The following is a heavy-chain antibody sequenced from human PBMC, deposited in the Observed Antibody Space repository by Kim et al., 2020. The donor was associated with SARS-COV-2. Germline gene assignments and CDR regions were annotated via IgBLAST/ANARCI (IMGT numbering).Heavy chain of an antibody. CDR3: AKDTSSEVTTNYYYYGMDV. CDR2: ISWDSGSI. D-gene: IGHD4-17*01. V-gene: IGHV3-9*01. Sequence: GGSLRLSCAASGFTFDDYAMHWVRQAPGKGLEWVSGISWDSGSIGYADSVKGRFTISRDNAKNSLYLQMNSLRAEDTAVYYCAKDTSSEVTTNYYYYGMDVWGQGTTVTVSS. J-gene: IGHJ6*02. CDR1: GFTFDDYA.